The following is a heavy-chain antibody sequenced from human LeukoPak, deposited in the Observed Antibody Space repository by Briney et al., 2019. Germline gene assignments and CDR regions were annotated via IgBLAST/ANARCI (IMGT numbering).Heavy chain of an antibody. CDR1: GGSISSSSYY. CDR2: IYYSGST. CDR3: ASTGSYYDSSGLY. Sequence: SGTLSLTCTVSGGSISSSSYYWGWIRQPPGKGLEWIGSIYYSGSTYYNPSLKSRVTISVDTSKNQFSLKLSSVTAADTAVYYCASTGSYYDSSGLYWGQGTLVTVSS. D-gene: IGHD3-22*01. J-gene: IGHJ4*02. V-gene: IGHV4-39*07.